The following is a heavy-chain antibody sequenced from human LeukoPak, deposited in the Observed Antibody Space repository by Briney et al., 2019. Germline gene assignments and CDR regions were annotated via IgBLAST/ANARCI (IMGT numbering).Heavy chain of an antibody. CDR2: IYYSGST. Sequence: PSETLSLTCTVSGGSISSYYWSWIRQPPGKGLEWIGYIYYSGSTNYNPSLKSRVTISVDTSKNQFSLKLSSVTAADTAVYYCAREGLIAGKNWFDPWGQGTLVTVSS. CDR1: GGSISSYY. CDR3: AREGLIAGKNWFDP. V-gene: IGHV4-59*01. J-gene: IGHJ5*02. D-gene: IGHD6-13*01.